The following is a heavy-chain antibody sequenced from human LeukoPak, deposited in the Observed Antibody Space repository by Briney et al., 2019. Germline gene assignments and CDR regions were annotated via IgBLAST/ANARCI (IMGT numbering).Heavy chain of an antibody. CDR3: ARAMYDFWSGYSENDAFDI. J-gene: IGHJ3*02. Sequence: GGSLRLSCAASGFTFSSYAMHWVRQAPGKGLEWVAVISYDGSNKYYADSVKGRFTISRDNSKNTLYLQMNSLRAEDTAVYYCARAMYDFWSGYSENDAFDIWGQGTMVTVSS. CDR1: GFTFSSYA. D-gene: IGHD3-3*01. CDR2: ISYDGSNK. V-gene: IGHV3-30-3*01.